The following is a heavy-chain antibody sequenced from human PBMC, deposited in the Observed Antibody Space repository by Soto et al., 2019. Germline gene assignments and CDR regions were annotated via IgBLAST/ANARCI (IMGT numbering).Heavy chain of an antibody. V-gene: IGHV4-39*01. Sequence: LSITCTVSGGSVSNSNYYWGWIRQSPGKGLEWIGSVYYRGRSYSKSSVKSRVTISVDTSKNQFSLNLNSVTASDTAVYFCVSQRTSVLTQASFDYWGQRAPFTVSS. D-gene: IGHD2-8*01. CDR2: VYYRGRS. J-gene: IGHJ4*02. CDR1: GGSVSNSNYY. CDR3: VSQRTSVLTQASFDY.